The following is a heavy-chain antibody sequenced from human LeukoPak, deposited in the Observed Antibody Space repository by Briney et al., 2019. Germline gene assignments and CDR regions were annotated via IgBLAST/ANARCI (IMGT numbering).Heavy chain of an antibody. CDR2: IYTSGST. D-gene: IGHD3-22*01. CDR1: GDSISSGDYY. CDR3: ARGPYKYDGSGAFDI. Sequence: SGTLSLTCTVSGDSISSGDYYWSWIRQPAGKGLEWIGRIYTSGSTNYNPSLKSRVTISVDTSKNQFSLKLTSVTAADTAVYYCARGPYKYDGSGAFDIWGQGTMVTVSS. J-gene: IGHJ3*02. V-gene: IGHV4-61*02.